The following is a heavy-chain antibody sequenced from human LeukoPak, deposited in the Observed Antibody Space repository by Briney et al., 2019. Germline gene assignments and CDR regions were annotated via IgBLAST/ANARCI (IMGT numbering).Heavy chain of an antibody. Sequence: QPSATLSLTCTVSGGSISSSSYYWGWIRQPPGKGLEWIGSIYYSGSTYYNPSLKSRVTISVDTSKNQFSLKLSSVTAADTAVYYCARDQPGPYYYDSSGPDYWGQGTLVTVSS. D-gene: IGHD3-22*01. CDR3: ARDQPGPYYYDSSGPDY. J-gene: IGHJ4*02. CDR2: IYYSGST. CDR1: GGSISSSSYY. V-gene: IGHV4-39*07.